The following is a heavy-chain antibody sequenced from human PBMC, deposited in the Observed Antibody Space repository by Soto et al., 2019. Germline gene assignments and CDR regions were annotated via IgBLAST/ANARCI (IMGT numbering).Heavy chain of an antibody. CDR1: GVTFRSYA. CDR3: ARSRDGYTFDY. CDR2: IIPIFGTA. D-gene: IGHD5-12*01. V-gene: IGHV1-69*13. J-gene: IGHJ4*02. Sequence: GASVKVSCKASGVTFRSYAISWVRQAPGQGLEWMGGIIPIFGTANYAQKFQGRVTITADESTSTAYMELSSLRSEDTAVYYCARSRDGYTFDYWGQGTLVTVSS.